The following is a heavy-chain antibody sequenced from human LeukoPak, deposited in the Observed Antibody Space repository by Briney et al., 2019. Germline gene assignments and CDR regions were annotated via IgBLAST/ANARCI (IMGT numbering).Heavy chain of an antibody. V-gene: IGHV3-74*01. CDR2: INPDGSRT. D-gene: IGHD6-13*01. CDR3: ARSAATFDY. J-gene: IGHJ4*02. CDR1: GFTFTSSW. Sequence: GGSLRLSCTASGFTFTSSWMHWVRQAPGKGPVWVSRINPDGSRTIYADSVKGRFTISRDNAKNTLDLQMNSLRDEDTAVYYCARSAATFDYWGQGTLVTVSS.